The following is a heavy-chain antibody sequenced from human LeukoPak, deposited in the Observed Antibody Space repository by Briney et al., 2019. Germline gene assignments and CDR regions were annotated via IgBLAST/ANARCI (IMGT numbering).Heavy chain of an antibody. D-gene: IGHD3-3*01. J-gene: IGHJ6*03. Sequence: ASVKVSCKASGYTFASYDIRWVRQATGQGLEWMGWMNPNSGNTGYAQKFQGRVTTTRNTSISTAYMELSSMRSEDTAVYYCARGGYFWSGLVLAYYYYYMDVWGKGTTVTVSS. CDR2: MNPNSGNT. CDR1: GYTFASYD. CDR3: ARGGYFWSGLVLAYYYYYMDV. V-gene: IGHV1-8*01.